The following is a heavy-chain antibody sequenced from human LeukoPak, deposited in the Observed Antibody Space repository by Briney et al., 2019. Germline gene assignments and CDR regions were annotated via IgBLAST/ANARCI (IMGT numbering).Heavy chain of an antibody. J-gene: IGHJ5*02. CDR2: MSPNSGNT. Sequence: GASVKVSCKASGYTFTSYDINWVRQATGQGLEWMGWMSPNSGNTGYAQKFQGRVTMTRNTSISTAYMELSSLRSEDTAVYYCARGSRTNTAMVTDPWGQGTLVTVSS. CDR3: ARGSRTNTAMVTDP. D-gene: IGHD5-18*01. V-gene: IGHV1-8*01. CDR1: GYTFTSYD.